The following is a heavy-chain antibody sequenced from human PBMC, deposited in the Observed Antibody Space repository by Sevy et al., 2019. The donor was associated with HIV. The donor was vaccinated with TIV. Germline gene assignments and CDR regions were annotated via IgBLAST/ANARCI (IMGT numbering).Heavy chain of an antibody. J-gene: IGHJ3*02. D-gene: IGHD3-22*01. CDR3: ASLPNNYYDSSGYSGKDAFDI. Sequence: GGPLRLSCAASGFTFSSFGMHWVRQAPGKGLEWVAVIWNDRSNKHYADSVKGRFTISRDNSKNTLYLHMNSLRAEDTAVYYCASLPNNYYDSSGYSGKDAFDIWGQGTMVTVSS. V-gene: IGHV3-33*01. CDR1: GFTFSSFG. CDR2: IWNDRSNK.